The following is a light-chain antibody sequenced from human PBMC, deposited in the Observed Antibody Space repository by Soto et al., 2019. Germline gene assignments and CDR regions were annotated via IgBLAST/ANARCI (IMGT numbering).Light chain of an antibody. V-gene: IGLV1-44*01. CDR3: AAWDDSLDGHVA. Sequence: QSVLTQPPSASGTPGQRVTISCSGGSSNIGSNSVNWYQQVSGMAPKLLIYNNRQRPSGVPDRCSGSKSGTSASLAISRLQSEDEADYYCAAWDDSLDGHVAFGGGTKLTVL. CDR2: NNR. CDR1: SSNIGSNS. J-gene: IGLJ2*01.